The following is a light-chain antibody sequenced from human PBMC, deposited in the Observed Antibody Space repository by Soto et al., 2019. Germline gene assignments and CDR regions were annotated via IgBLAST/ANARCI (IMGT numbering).Light chain of an antibody. CDR1: QSISSW. V-gene: IGKV1-5*01. J-gene: IGKJ1*01. CDR3: QQYNSYSTWT. Sequence: DIQMTQSPSTLSASVGDRVTITCRASQSISSWLAWYRQKPGKAPKLLIYDASSLESGVPSRFSGSGSGTEFTLTISGLQPDDFATYYCQQYNSYSTWTFGQGTKVEIK. CDR2: DAS.